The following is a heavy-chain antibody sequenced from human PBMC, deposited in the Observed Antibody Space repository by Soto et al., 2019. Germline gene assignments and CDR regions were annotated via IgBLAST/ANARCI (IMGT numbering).Heavy chain of an antibody. CDR1: GYSIGSGYY. CDR2: IYHAGSV. J-gene: IGHJ6*02. Sequence: PSETLSLTCAVSGYSIGSGYYWAWIRQSPGKGLEWIGSIYHAGSVYYNPSLNGRVALSMDTSKNHFPLKLTSVTAADTAAYYCARTFDYYGMDVWGQGTTVTVSS. CDR3: ARTFDYYGMDV. V-gene: IGHV4-38-2*01.